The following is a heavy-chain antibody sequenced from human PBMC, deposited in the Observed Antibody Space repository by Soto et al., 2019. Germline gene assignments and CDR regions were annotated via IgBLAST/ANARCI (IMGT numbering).Heavy chain of an antibody. J-gene: IGHJ5*02. V-gene: IGHV3-15*07. CDR2: IKSKTDGGTT. CDR1: GFTFSNAW. Sequence: GGSLRLSCAASGFTFSNAWMNWVRQAPGKGLEWVGRIKSKTDGGTTDYAAPVKGRFTISRDDSKNTLYLQMNSLKTEDPAVYYCTTQPYDFWSGYYTGPWFDPWGQGTLVTVSS. D-gene: IGHD3-3*01. CDR3: TTQPYDFWSGYYTGPWFDP.